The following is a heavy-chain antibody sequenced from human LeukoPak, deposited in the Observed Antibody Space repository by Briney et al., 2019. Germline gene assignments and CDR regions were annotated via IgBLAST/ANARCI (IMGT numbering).Heavy chain of an antibody. V-gene: IGHV1-69*04. D-gene: IGHD3-10*01. J-gene: IGHJ5*02. CDR3: AREDSMVRGVISFGGYNWFDP. Sequence: ASVKVSCKASGGTFSSYTISWVRQAPGQGLEWMGRIIPILGIANYAQKFQGRVTITADKSTSTAYMELSGLRSEDTAVYYCAREDSMVRGVISFGGYNWFDPWGQGTLVTVSS. CDR2: IIPILGIA. CDR1: GGTFSSYT.